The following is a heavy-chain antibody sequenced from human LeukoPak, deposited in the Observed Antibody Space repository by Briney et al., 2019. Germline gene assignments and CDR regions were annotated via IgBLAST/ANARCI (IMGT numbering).Heavy chain of an antibody. J-gene: IGHJ4*02. Sequence: GGSLRLSCAASGFTFNNYGIHWVRQAPGKGLEWVAVISYDGSDKYYADSVRGRFTISRDNSKNTLYLQMNSLRAEDTAVYYCARGNPGGEFYWGQGTLVTVSS. CDR3: ARGNPGGEFY. V-gene: IGHV3-30*03. CDR2: ISYDGSDK. CDR1: GFTFNNYG. D-gene: IGHD1-14*01.